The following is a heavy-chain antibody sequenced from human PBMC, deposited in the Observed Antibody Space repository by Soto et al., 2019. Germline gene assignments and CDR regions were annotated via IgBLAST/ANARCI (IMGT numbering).Heavy chain of an antibody. V-gene: IGHV3-30*18. CDR3: AKEMAPENYYYYYGMDV. J-gene: IGHJ6*02. CDR1: GFTFSSYG. Sequence: GGSLRLSCAASGFTFSSYGMHWVRQAPGKGLEWVAVISYDGSNKYYADSVKGRFTISRDNSKNTLYLQMNSLRAEDTAVYYCAKEMAPENYYYYYGMDVWGQGTTVTVSS. D-gene: IGHD5-12*01. CDR2: ISYDGSNK.